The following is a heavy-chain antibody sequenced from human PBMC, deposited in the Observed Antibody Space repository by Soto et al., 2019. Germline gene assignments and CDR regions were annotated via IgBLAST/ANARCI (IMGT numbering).Heavy chain of an antibody. CDR1: GGSINRNGYF. V-gene: IGHV4-31*03. CDR2: ISHSGGT. Sequence: SETLSLTCSVSGGSINRNGYFWSWIRQCPGRGLEWIGYISHSGGTFYNPSLKSRLTISADTSKNQFSLTLASVTGADTAVYYCATRPPGDYFIHYFDYWDQGALVTVSS. CDR3: ATRPPGDYFIHYFDY. D-gene: IGHD3-22*01. J-gene: IGHJ4*02.